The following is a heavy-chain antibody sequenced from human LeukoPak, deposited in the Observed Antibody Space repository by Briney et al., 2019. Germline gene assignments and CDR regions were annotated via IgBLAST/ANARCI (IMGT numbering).Heavy chain of an antibody. CDR2: MNPNSGNT. J-gene: IGHJ4*02. Sequence: ASVKVSCKASGYTFTSYDINWVRQATGQGLEWMGWMNPNSGNTGYAQKFQGRVTMTRNTSISTAYMELSSLRSEDTAVYYCARVHSSSGYYFDYWGQGTLVTVSS. CDR3: ARVHSSSGYYFDY. V-gene: IGHV1-8*01. D-gene: IGHD6-6*01. CDR1: GYTFTSYD.